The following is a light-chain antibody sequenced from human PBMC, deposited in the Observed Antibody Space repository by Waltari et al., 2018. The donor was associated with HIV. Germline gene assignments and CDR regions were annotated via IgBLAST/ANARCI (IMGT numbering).Light chain of an antibody. J-gene: IGKJ2*01. CDR2: GAS. V-gene: IGKV3-15*01. Sequence: EIVMTQSPATLSVSPGERATLSCRASQSVSSNLAWYQQKPGQAPRLLVYGASARATGRPARFSGSWSGTEFTLTISSLQSEDFALYYCQQYNNWPRTFGQGTKLEIK. CDR3: QQYNNWPRT. CDR1: QSVSSN.